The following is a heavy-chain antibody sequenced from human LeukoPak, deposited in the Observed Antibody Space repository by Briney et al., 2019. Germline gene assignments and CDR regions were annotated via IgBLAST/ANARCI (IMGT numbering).Heavy chain of an antibody. CDR3: ARRKTVVPEASGDY. CDR1: GYTFTSYA. V-gene: IGHV7-4-1*02. J-gene: IGHJ4*02. Sequence: GASVKVSCKASGYTFTSYAMNWVRQAPGQGLEWMGWINTNTGNPTYAQGFTGRFVFSLDTSVSTAYLQISSLKAEDTAVYYCARRKTVVPEASGDYWGQGTLVTVSS. D-gene: IGHD2-2*01. CDR2: INTNTGNP.